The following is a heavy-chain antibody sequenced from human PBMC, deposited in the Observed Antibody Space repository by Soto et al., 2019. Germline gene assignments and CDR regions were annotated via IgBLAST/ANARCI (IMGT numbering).Heavy chain of an antibody. V-gene: IGHV1-69*13. CDR3: AREAYDSSGSPVSAAFDI. CDR1: GGTFSSYA. J-gene: IGHJ3*02. D-gene: IGHD3-22*01. CDR2: IIPIFGTA. Sequence: ASVKVSCKASGGTFSSYAISWVRQAPGQGLEWMGGIIPIFGTANYAQKFQGRVTITADESTSTAYMELSSLRSEDTAVYYCAREAYDSSGSPVSAAFDIWGQGTMVTVSS.